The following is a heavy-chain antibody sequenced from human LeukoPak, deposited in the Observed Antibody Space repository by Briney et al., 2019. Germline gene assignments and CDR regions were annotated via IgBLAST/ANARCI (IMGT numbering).Heavy chain of an antibody. Sequence: GALRLSCAASGFTFSSYAMHWVRQASGKGLEWVAVISYDGSNKYYADSVKGRFTISRDNSKNTLYLQMNSLRAEDTAVYYCARVGLRYCSSTSCYAFLDYWGQGTLVTVSS. D-gene: IGHD2-2*01. CDR2: ISYDGSNK. J-gene: IGHJ4*02. CDR3: ARVGLRYCSSTSCYAFLDY. V-gene: IGHV3-30-3*01. CDR1: GFTFSSYA.